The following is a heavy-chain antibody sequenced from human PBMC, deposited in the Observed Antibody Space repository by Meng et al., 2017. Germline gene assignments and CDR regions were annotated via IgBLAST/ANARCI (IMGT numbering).Heavy chain of an antibody. D-gene: IGHD5-12*01. CDR3: ARDQGYSGYDDAFEI. CDR1: GYTFTGFY. Sequence: ASVKVSCKASGYTFTGFYIHWMRQAPGQGLEWMGWINPNSGGTNYAQKFQGRVTMTRDTSISTDYMELSRLTSDDTAVYYCARDQGYSGYDDAFEIWGQGTMVTVSS. CDR2: INPNSGGT. J-gene: IGHJ3*02. V-gene: IGHV1-2*02.